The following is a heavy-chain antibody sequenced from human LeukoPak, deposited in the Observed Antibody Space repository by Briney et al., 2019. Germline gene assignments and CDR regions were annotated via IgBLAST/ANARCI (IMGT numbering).Heavy chain of an antibody. CDR3: ARYSGSLGDAFDI. CDR1: GFTFSSYS. D-gene: IGHD1-26*01. Sequence: PGGSLRLSCAASGFTFSSYSMNWVRQAPGKGLEWVSSISSSSSYIYYADSVKGRFTISRDNAKSSLYLQMNSLRAEDTAVYYCARYSGSLGDAFDIWGQGTMVTVSP. J-gene: IGHJ3*02. V-gene: IGHV3-21*01. CDR2: ISSSSSYI.